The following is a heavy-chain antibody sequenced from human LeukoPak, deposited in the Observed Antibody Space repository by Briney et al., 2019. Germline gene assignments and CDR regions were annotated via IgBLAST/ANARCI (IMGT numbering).Heavy chain of an antibody. V-gene: IGHV4-39*01. Sequence: SETLSLTCTVSGVSISSSSYYWGWLPQPPGKGLEWIGSIYYSGSTYYNPSLKSRVTISVDTSKNQFSLKLSSVTAADTAVYYCAAGALGKDGCYSLWGQGTLVTVSS. D-gene: IGHD2-15*01. CDR3: AAGALGKDGCYSL. CDR1: GVSISSSSYY. CDR2: IYYSGST. J-gene: IGHJ4*02.